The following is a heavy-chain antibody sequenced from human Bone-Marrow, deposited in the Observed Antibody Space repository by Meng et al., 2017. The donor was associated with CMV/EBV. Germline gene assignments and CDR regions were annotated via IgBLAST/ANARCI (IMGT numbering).Heavy chain of an antibody. D-gene: IGHD6-6*01. CDR1: GFTFSSYA. CDR3: AKDIVAARHHFDY. CDR2: IGSSGGST. J-gene: IGHJ4*02. V-gene: IGHV3-23*01. Sequence: GGSLRLSCAASGFTFSSYAMSWVRQAPGKGLEWVSTIGSSGGSTYYADCVKGRFTISRDNSKNTLYLQMNSLRVEDTAVYYCAKDIVAARHHFDYWGQGALATVSS.